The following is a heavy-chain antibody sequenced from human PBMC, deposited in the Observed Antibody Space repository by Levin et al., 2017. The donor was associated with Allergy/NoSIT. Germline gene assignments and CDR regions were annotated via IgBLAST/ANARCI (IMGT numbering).Heavy chain of an antibody. CDR1: GYTFHSYG. Sequence: ASVKVSCKASGYTFHSYGINWVRQAPGQGLEWMGWISGYNGDTNYAQKFQGRVTLTTDTSTTTIYMELRSLRSDDTAVYFCARDYTYNPSAGLGYWGQGTLVTVSS. D-gene: IGHD1-14*01. V-gene: IGHV1-18*01. CDR3: ARDYTYNPSAGLGY. CDR2: ISGYNGDT. J-gene: IGHJ4*02.